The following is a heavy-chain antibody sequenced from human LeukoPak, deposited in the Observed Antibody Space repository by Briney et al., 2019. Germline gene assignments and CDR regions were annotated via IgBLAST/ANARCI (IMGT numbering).Heavy chain of an antibody. Sequence: GGSLRLSCAASGFTVDGYAVHWVRQAPGKGLEWVSRADSTGTYYADSVKGRFTISRDNSKNTLYLQMSSLRAEDTAVYYCVKDLRSAGYYTSFDYWGQGTLVTVSS. CDR3: VKDLRSAGYYTSFDY. D-gene: IGHD3-3*01. J-gene: IGHJ4*02. V-gene: IGHV3-43*02. CDR2: ADSTGT. CDR1: GFTVDGYA.